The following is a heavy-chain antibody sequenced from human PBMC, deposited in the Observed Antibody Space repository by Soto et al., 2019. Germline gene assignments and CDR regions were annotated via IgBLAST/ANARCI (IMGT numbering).Heavy chain of an antibody. CDR2: IYYSGTT. Sequence: PSETMSLTCTVSGGSLSSNSYYWDWIRQPPGKGLEWSGSIYYSGTTYYNPSLKSRVTISVYTSKNQFALNLSSVTAADTAVYYCARHAAYYSVWGNYEENDYWGQGTLVTVSS. V-gene: IGHV4-39*01. J-gene: IGHJ4*02. CDR1: GGSLSSNSYY. D-gene: IGHD3-16*01. CDR3: ARHAAYYSVWGNYEENDY.